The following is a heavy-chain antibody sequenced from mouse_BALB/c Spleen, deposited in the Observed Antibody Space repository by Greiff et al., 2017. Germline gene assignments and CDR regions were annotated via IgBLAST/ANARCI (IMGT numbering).Heavy chain of an antibody. D-gene: IGHD4-1*01. J-gene: IGHJ2*01. CDR2: IYPGNVNT. CDR1: GYTFTSYY. Sequence: LVESGPELVKPGASVRISCKASGYTFTSYYIHWVKQRPGQGLEWIGWIYPGNVNTKYNEKFKGKATLTADKSSSTAYMQLSSLTSEDSAVYFCARTGTYYFDYWGQGTTLTVSS. V-gene: IGHV1S56*01. CDR3: ARTGTYYFDY.